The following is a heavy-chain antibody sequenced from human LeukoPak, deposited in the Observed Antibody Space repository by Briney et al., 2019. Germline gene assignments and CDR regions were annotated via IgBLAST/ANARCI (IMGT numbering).Heavy chain of an antibody. CDR2: IYWDDDK. D-gene: IGHD1-20*01. CDR1: GFSLTTSGVG. J-gene: IGHJ4*01. Sequence: ASGPSLVKPTQTLTLTCTFSGFSLTTSGVGVGWIRQPPGKALEWIALIYWDDDKRYRPSLRSRLTITKDTSKNQVVLTMTNMDPVDTATSFCAHSPEYNLKAHFDSWGHGTLVTVSS. CDR3: AHSPEYNLKAHFDS. V-gene: IGHV2-5*02.